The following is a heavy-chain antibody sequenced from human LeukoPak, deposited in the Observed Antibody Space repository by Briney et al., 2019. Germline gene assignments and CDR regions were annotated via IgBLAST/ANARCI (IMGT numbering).Heavy chain of an antibody. V-gene: IGHV1-18*01. CDR3: ARDGLSYTNPNNWFDP. D-gene: IGHD2-2*02. CDR2: ISVYNGDT. CDR1: GYPFTSYY. J-gene: IGHJ5*02. Sequence: GASVKVSCKASGYPFTSYYINWVRQAPGQGPEWMGWISVYNGDTNYAQNFQGRVTMTTDTSTDTAYMELRSLRYDDTAVYYCARDGLSYTNPNNWFDPWGQGTLVTVSS.